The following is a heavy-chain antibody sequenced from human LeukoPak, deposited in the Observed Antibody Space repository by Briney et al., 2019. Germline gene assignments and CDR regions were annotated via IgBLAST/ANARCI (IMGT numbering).Heavy chain of an antibody. Sequence: GGSLRLSCVGSGFTFNTYWIHWVRHAPGKGLVWVSRVNEDGSETNYADSVKGRFTLSRDNAKNTVYLQMNSLRAEDMAVYYCAKDRADVVPTMVLDYWGQGILVTVSS. D-gene: IGHD5-12*01. CDR1: GFTFNTYW. CDR3: AKDRADVVPTMVLDY. J-gene: IGHJ4*02. V-gene: IGHV3-74*01. CDR2: VNEDGSET.